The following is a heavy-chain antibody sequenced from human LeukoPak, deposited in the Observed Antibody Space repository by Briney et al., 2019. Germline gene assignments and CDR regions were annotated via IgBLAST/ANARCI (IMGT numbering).Heavy chain of an antibody. Sequence: GGSLRLSCAAPGFTFSSYSMNWVRQAPGKGLEWVSYISSSSSTINYADSVKGRFTISRDNAKNSLYLQMNSLRAEDTAVYYCARAGLGSRNYYYYYMDVWGKGTTVTVSS. CDR1: GFTFSSYS. V-gene: IGHV3-48*04. J-gene: IGHJ6*03. CDR3: ARAGLGSRNYYYYYMDV. D-gene: IGHD1-26*01. CDR2: ISSSSSTI.